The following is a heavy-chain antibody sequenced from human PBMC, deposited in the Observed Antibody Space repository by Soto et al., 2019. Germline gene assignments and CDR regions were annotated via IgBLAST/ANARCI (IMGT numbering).Heavy chain of an antibody. CDR2: ISSNGGST. CDR1: GFTFGSYA. Sequence: PGGSLRLSCSASGFTFGSYAMHWVRQAPGKGLEYVSAISSNGGSTYYADSVKGRFTISRDNSKNTLYLQMSSLRAEDTAVYYCVKSSGILQLERPVYAFDIWGQGTMVTVSS. D-gene: IGHD1-1*01. CDR3: VKSSGILQLERPVYAFDI. J-gene: IGHJ3*02. V-gene: IGHV3-64D*08.